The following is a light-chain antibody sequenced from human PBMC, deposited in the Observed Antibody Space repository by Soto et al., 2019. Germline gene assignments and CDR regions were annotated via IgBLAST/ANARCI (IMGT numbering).Light chain of an antibody. V-gene: IGKV2-24*01. J-gene: IGKJ1*01. CDR2: KIS. CDR3: MQITQSPRT. Sequence: IVLTQTPLSSPVTLGQPASISCRPNQSLVHSDGNTYLSWLLQRPGQPPRLLIYKISNRLSGVPDRFSGSGSGTDFTLKISRVEAEDVGVYYCMQITQSPRTFGQGTKVDIK. CDR1: QSLVHSDGNTY.